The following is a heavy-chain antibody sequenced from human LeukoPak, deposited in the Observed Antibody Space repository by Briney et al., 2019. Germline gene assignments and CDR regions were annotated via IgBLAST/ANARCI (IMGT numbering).Heavy chain of an antibody. D-gene: IGHD3-22*01. CDR3: ARVPDYYYDSSGYYVNDY. Sequence: GGSLRLSCAASGFTFSSYSMNWVRQAPGKGLEWVSSISSSSSYIYYADSVKGRFTISRDNAKNSLYLQMNSLRAEDTAVYYCARVPDYYYDSSGYYVNDYWGQGTLVTVSS. J-gene: IGHJ4*02. CDR1: GFTFSSYS. CDR2: ISSSSSYI. V-gene: IGHV3-21*01.